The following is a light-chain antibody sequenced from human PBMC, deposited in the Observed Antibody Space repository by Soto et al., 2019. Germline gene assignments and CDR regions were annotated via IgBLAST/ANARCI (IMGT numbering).Light chain of an antibody. CDR2: EVS. CDR3: SSYAGSNNVV. Sequence: QSVLTQPPSASGSPGQSVTISCTGTSSDIGAYIYVSWYQQHPDKAPKLMISEVSRRPSGVPERFSGSKSGNTASLTVSGLQADDEAHYYCSSYAGSNNVVFGTGTKLTVL. CDR1: SSDIGAYIY. J-gene: IGLJ1*01. V-gene: IGLV2-8*01.